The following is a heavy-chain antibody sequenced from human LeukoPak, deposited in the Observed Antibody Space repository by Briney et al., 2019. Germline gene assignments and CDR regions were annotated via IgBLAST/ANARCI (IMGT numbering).Heavy chain of an antibody. D-gene: IGHD3-22*01. CDR3: AKAGRYYDSSGYYRSYYGMDV. CDR2: IWYDGSSK. J-gene: IGHJ6*02. Sequence: PGGSLRLSCAASGFTFSSYGMHWVRQAPGKGLEWVAVIWYDGSSKYYADSVKGRFTISRDNSKNTLYLQMNSLRAEDTAVYYCAKAGRYYDSSGYYRSYYGMDVWGQGTTVTVSS. V-gene: IGHV3-33*06. CDR1: GFTFSSYG.